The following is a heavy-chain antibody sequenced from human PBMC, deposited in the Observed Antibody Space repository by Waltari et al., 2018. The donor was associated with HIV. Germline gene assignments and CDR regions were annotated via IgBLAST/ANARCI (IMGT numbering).Heavy chain of an antibody. J-gene: IGHJ6*02. D-gene: IGHD2-2*01. CDR1: GYTFTDNY. V-gene: IGHV1-2*02. Sequence: QVELVQSGAEVTKPGASVKVSCKASGYTFTDNYIHWVRQAPGHGLEWRGWINPKSGGTKHAQKFQGRVTMTRDTSMSTVYMEVSRLTSDDTAVYYCARGGASTTPRDYNYYGLDVWGQGTTVTVSS. CDR2: INPKSGGT. CDR3: ARGGASTTPRDYNYYGLDV.